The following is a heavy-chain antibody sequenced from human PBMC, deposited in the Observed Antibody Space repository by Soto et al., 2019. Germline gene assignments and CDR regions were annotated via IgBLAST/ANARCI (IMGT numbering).Heavy chain of an antibody. CDR1: GFTFSSCD. Sequence: GGSLRLSCAASGFTFSSCDMSWVRQAPGKGLEWVSAISGSGGSTYYADSVKGRFTISRDNSKNTLYLQMNSLRAEDTAVYYCAKREPFSQAARPGYYYYGMDVWGQGTTVTVSS. V-gene: IGHV3-23*01. CDR2: ISGSGGST. CDR3: AKREPFSQAARPGYYYYGMDV. D-gene: IGHD6-6*01. J-gene: IGHJ6*02.